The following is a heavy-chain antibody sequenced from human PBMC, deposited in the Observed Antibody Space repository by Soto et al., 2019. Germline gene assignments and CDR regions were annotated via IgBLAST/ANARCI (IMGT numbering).Heavy chain of an antibody. CDR2: ISYDGSNK. Sequence: QVQLVESGGGVVQPGRSLRLSCAASGFTFSSYGMHWVRQAPGKGLEWVAVISYDGSNKYYADSVKGRFTISRDNSKNTLYLQMNSLRAEDTAVYYCVSSGRSSSRCHFDYWGQGTLVTVSS. CDR3: VSSGRSSSRCHFDY. J-gene: IGHJ4*02. CDR1: GFTFSSYG. V-gene: IGHV3-30*03. D-gene: IGHD6-6*01.